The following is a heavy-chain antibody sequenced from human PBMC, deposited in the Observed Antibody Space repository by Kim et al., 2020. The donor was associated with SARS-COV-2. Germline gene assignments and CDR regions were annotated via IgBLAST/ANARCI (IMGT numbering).Heavy chain of an antibody. CDR2: INPSGGST. CDR1: GYTFTSYY. V-gene: IGHV1-46*01. Sequence: ASVKVSCKASGYTFTSYYMHWVRHAPGQGLEWMGIINPSGGSTSYAQKFQGRVTMTRDTSTSTVYMELSSLRSEDTAVYYCARAPHMVRGVISVGFDYWGQGTLVTVSS. CDR3: ARAPHMVRGVISVGFDY. D-gene: IGHD3-10*01. J-gene: IGHJ4*02.